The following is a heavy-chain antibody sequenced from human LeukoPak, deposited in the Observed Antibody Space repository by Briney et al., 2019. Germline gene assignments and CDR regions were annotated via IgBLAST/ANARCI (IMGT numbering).Heavy chain of an antibody. CDR1: GGSISSGDYY. J-gene: IGHJ4*02. V-gene: IGHV4-30-4*01. CDR2: IYYSGST. CDR3: ARVWTTWGFDY. Sequence: SETLSLTSTVSGGSISSGDYYWSWIRQPPGKGLEWIGYIYYSGSTYYNPSLKSRVTISVDTSKNQFSLNLSSVTAADTAVYYCARVWTTWGFDYWGQGTLVTVSS. D-gene: IGHD3/OR15-3a*01.